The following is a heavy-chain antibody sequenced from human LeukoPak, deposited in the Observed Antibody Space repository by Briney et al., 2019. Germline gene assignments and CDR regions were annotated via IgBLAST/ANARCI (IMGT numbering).Heavy chain of an antibody. D-gene: IGHD2-2*01. Sequence: GGSLRLSCAASGFMFTSYVMSWVRQAPGKGLEWVSAISGSGGSTYYADSVKGRFTISRDNSKNTLYLQMNSLRAEDTAVYYCAKKGFDCSSTSCYPNFDYWGQGTLVTVSS. V-gene: IGHV3-23*01. CDR3: AKKGFDCSSTSCYPNFDY. J-gene: IGHJ4*02. CDR2: ISGSGGST. CDR1: GFMFTSYV.